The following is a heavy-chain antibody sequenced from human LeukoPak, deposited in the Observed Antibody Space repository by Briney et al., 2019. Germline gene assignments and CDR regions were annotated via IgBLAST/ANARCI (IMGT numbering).Heavy chain of an antibody. CDR2: ISSSSSTI. J-gene: IGHJ3*02. CDR1: GFTFSSYA. Sequence: PGGSLRLSCAASGFTFSSYAMSWVRQAPGKGLEWVSYISSSSSTIYYADSVKGRFTISRDNSKNTLYLQMNSLRAEDTAVYYCARVLRDYDSRAYDAFDIWGQGTMVTVSS. D-gene: IGHD3-22*01. V-gene: IGHV3-48*01. CDR3: ARVLRDYDSRAYDAFDI.